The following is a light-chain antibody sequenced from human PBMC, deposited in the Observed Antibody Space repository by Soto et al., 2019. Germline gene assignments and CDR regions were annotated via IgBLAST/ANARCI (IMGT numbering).Light chain of an antibody. V-gene: IGKV3-15*01. CDR1: QSVSNN. CDR2: GAS. Sequence: EIVMTQSPATLSVSPGERATLSCRASQSVSNNLAWYQQKPGQAPRLLIYGASTRATGIPARFSGSGSGTEFTLNISSLQSEEFAGYYCQQYNNWPRGTFGGGTKVEIK. CDR3: QQYNNWPRGT. J-gene: IGKJ4*01.